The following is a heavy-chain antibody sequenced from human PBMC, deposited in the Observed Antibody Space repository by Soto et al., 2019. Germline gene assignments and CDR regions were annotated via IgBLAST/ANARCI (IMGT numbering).Heavy chain of an antibody. CDR1: GFTFSSYA. CDR3: AKRDGTSNNPYYYYGMDV. CDR2: ISVSGGST. Sequence: PGGSLVVSCAASGFTFSSYAMSWVRQAPGNGLDLVSAISVSGGSTYYADSVDGRFTISRDNSKNTLYLQMNSLRAEDTAVYYCAKRDGTSNNPYYYYGMDVWGQGTTVTVSS. D-gene: IGHD4-4*01. V-gene: IGHV3-23*01. J-gene: IGHJ6*02.